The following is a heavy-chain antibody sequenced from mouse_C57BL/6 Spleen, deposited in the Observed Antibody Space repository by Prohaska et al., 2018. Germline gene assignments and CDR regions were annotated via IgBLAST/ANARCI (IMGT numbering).Heavy chain of an antibody. CDR3: TAPAGSSDY. CDR2: IRLKSDNYAT. D-gene: IGHD1-3*01. J-gene: IGHJ2*01. V-gene: IGHV6-3*01. Sequence: EVKLEESGGGLVQPGGSMKLSCVASGFTFSNYWMNWVPQSPEKGLEWVAQIRLKSDNYATQYAESVKGRFTISRDDSKSSVYLQMNNLRAEDTGIYYCTAPAGSSDYWGQGTTLTVSS. CDR1: GFTFSNYW.